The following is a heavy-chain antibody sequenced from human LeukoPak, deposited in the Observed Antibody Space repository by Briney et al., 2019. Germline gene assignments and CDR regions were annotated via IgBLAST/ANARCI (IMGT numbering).Heavy chain of an antibody. CDR2: INPSGGST. CDR1: GYTFTNYY. J-gene: IGHJ4*02. CDR3: ATDVGHGYNHYYFDY. V-gene: IGHV1-46*01. D-gene: IGHD5-24*01. Sequence: GASVKVSCKASGYTFTNYYIHWVRQAPGQGLECMGIINPSGGSTSYAQKFQGRVTMTEDTSTDTAYMELSSLRSEDTAVYYCATDVGHGYNHYYFDYWGQGTLVTVSS.